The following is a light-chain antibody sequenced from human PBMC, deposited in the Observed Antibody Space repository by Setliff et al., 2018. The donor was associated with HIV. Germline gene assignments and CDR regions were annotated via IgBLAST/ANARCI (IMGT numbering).Light chain of an antibody. Sequence: QSVLTQPASVSGSPGQSITISCTGTNSDVGGYNYVSWYQQYPGKAPKLMIYEVSNRPSGVSNRFSGSKSGSTASLTISGLQAEDEAEYYCSSYRSNNPYVFGTGTKSPS. CDR2: EVS. CDR3: SSYRSNNPYV. CDR1: NSDVGGYNY. V-gene: IGLV2-14*01. J-gene: IGLJ1*01.